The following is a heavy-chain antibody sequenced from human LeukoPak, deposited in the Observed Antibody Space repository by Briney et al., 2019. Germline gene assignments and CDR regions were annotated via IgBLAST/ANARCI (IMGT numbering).Heavy chain of an antibody. CDR1: GFTFSNYW. D-gene: IGHD3-16*01. V-gene: IGHV3-74*01. Sequence: GGSLRLSCAASGFTFSNYWMHWVRQAPGKGLVWVSRINTDGSSTNHADSVKGRFTISRDNAKNTVYLQMNSLRAEDTAVYYCANGAFRLYYIDVWGKGTTVTVSS. CDR3: ANGAFRLYYIDV. CDR2: INTDGSST. J-gene: IGHJ6*03.